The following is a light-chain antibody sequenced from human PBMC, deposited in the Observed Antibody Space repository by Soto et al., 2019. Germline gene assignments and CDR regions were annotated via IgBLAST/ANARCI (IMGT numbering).Light chain of an antibody. J-gene: IGKJ1*01. CDR1: QSISSN. CDR3: QQYNNRRT. CDR2: VSS. Sequence: EIVRTQSPATLSVSPGERATLSCRASQSISSNLAWYQQKPGQAPSLLIYVSSTRATGIPARFSGSVSGTEFTLTISSLQSEDFAVYYCQQYNNRRTFGQGTKVEIK. V-gene: IGKV3-15*01.